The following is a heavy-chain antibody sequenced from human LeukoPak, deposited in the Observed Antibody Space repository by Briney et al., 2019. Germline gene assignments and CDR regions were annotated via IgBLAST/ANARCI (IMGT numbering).Heavy chain of an antibody. D-gene: IGHD6-19*01. V-gene: IGHV1-18*01. CDR3: ARDQTIAVASAFDI. J-gene: IGHJ3*02. CDR2: ISAYNGNT. Sequence: ASVKVSCKASGCTFTSYGISWVRQAPGQGLEWMGWISAYNGNTNYAQKLQGRVTMTTDTSTSTAYMELRSLRSDDTAVYYCARDQTIAVASAFDIWGQGTMVTVSS. CDR1: GCTFTSYG.